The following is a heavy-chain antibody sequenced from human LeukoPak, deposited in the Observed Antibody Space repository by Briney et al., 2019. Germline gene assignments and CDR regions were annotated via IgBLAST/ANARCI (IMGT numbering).Heavy chain of an antibody. CDR3: ARESSSWCFAWFDP. CDR2: INSDGSST. Sequence: GGSLRLSCAASGFTFSSYWMHWVRQAPGKGLVWVSRINSDGSSTSYADSVKGRFTISRDNAKNTLYLQMNSLRAEDTAVYYCARESSSWCFAWFDPWGQGTLVTVSS. D-gene: IGHD6-13*01. CDR1: GFTFSSYW. V-gene: IGHV3-74*01. J-gene: IGHJ5*02.